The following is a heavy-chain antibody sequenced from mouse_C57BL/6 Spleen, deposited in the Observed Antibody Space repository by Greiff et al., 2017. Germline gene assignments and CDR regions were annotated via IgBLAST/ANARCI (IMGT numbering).Heavy chain of an antibody. J-gene: IGHJ2*01. CDR3: ASAVYYYCSSYFDY. V-gene: IGHV5-16*01. D-gene: IGHD1-1*01. CDR2: INYDGSSN. CDR1: GFTFSDYY. Sequence: EVHLVESEGGLVQPGSSMKLSCTASGFTFSDYYMAWVRQVPEKGLEWVANINYDGSSNYYLDSLKSRFIISRDTAKNILYLQLIRLKSENTAKYSCASAVYYYCSSYFDYWGQGTTLTVSS.